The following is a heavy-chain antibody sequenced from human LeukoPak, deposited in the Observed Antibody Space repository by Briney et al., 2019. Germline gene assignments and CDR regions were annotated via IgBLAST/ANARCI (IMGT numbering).Heavy chain of an antibody. D-gene: IGHD6-13*01. Sequence: SETLSLTCAVYGGSFSGFYWTWIRQPPGMGLEWIGEISHSGDANYNPSLRSRVTISVDTSKNQFSLKLSSVTAADTAVYYCARDGAAAEIVYWGQGTLVTVSS. CDR2: ISHSGDA. V-gene: IGHV4-34*01. CDR3: ARDGAAAEIVY. CDR1: GGSFSGFY. J-gene: IGHJ4*02.